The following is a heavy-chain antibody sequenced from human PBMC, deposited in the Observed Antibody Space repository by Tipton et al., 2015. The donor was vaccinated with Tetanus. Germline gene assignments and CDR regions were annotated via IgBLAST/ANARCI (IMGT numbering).Heavy chain of an antibody. CDR1: GFTFSDYY. V-gene: IGHV3-11*01. D-gene: IGHD2-15*01. CDR3: GKEIPLWIAATRGPLVDV. Sequence: SLRLSCAASGFTFSDYYMSWFRRAPGKGLEWVSYISTGGNDKYYADSVKGRFTISRDNAKSSLFLQMNSLRADDTAVYYCGKEIPLWIAATRGPLVDVWGQGTTVTVSS. CDR2: ISTGGNDK. J-gene: IGHJ6*02.